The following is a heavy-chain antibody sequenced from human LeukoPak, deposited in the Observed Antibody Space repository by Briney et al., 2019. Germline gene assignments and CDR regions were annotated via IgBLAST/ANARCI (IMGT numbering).Heavy chain of an antibody. J-gene: IGHJ6*02. V-gene: IGHV3-15*07. Sequence: PGGSLRLSCAGSAFIFSGHWMNWVRQAPGKGLEWVGHIRSKADGGTTDYAAPVKGRFTISRDDSKNTLYLQMNSLKTEDTALYYCTTDQFLRSTTYYGMDVWGQGTTVTVSS. CDR3: TTDQFLRSTTYYGMDV. D-gene: IGHD5-12*01. CDR1: AFIFSGHW. CDR2: IRSKADGGTT.